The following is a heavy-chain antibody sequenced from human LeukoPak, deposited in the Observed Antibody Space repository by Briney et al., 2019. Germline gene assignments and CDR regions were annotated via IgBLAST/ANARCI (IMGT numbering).Heavy chain of an antibody. CDR1: GGSVNGYY. D-gene: IGHD5-12*01. Sequence: SGTLSLTCTVSGGSVNGYYWSWIRQPPGKGLEWIGYIYYSGSYNYNPSLRSRVTISVDTSENQFSLDLSSVTAADTAIYYCARHRRAYGNDYWGQGTLVTVSS. V-gene: IGHV4-59*02. CDR2: IYYSGSY. CDR3: ARHRRAYGNDY. J-gene: IGHJ4*02.